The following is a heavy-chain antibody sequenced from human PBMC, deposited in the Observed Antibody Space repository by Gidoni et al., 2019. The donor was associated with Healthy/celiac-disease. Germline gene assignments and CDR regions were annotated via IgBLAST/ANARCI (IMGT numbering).Heavy chain of an antibody. V-gene: IGHV4-39*07. D-gene: IGHD4-17*01. J-gene: IGHJ4*02. CDR3: ARDNYGGKQRGIDY. Sequence: QLQLQESGPGLVKPSETLSLTCTVSGGSISSSRYYWGWIRQPPGKGLDCIGSIYYSGSTYYNPSLKRRVTISVDTSKNQFYLKLSSVTAADTAVYYCARDNYGGKQRGIDYWGQGTLVTVSS. CDR1: GGSISSSRYY. CDR2: IYYSGST.